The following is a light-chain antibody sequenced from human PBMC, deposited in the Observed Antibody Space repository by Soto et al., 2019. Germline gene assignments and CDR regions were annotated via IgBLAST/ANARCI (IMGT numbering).Light chain of an antibody. CDR3: QQYYSVPLT. J-gene: IGKJ4*01. CDR2: WAS. V-gene: IGKV4-1*01. Sequence: DIVMTQSADSLAVSLGERATINCKSSRSFLYRSDNKNYLAWYQQKSGQPPKLLIYWASTRESGVPDRFSGSGSGTDFTLTISSLQAEDVAIYYCQQYYSVPLTFGGGTKVDIK. CDR1: RSFLYRSDNKNY.